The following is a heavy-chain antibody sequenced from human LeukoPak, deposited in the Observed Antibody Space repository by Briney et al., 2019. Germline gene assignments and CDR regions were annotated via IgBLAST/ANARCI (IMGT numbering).Heavy chain of an antibody. CDR2: ISGSGGSA. J-gene: IGHJ5*02. D-gene: IGHD4-17*01. CDR1: GFTFSSNA. V-gene: IGHV3-23*01. Sequence: GGSLRLSCAASGFTFSSNAMSWVRQAPGKGLEWVSAISGSGGSAFYADPVKGRFTISRDNSKNTLYLQMNSLRAEDTAVYYCAKDLGTTVTTGWFDPWGQGTLVTVSS. CDR3: AKDLGTTVTTGWFDP.